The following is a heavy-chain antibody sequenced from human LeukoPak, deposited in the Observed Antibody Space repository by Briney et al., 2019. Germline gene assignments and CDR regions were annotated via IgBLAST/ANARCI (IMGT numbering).Heavy chain of an antibody. CDR2: INHSGST. Sequence: PSETLSLTCAVYGGSFSGYYWSWIRQPPAKGLEGMGEINHSGSTNYNPSLKSRVTISVDTSKNQFSLKLSSVTAADTAVYYCARGPSYYDFWSGYPFMDVWGKGTTVTVSS. V-gene: IGHV4-34*01. D-gene: IGHD3-3*01. CDR3: ARGPSYYDFWSGYPFMDV. CDR1: GGSFSGYY. J-gene: IGHJ6*03.